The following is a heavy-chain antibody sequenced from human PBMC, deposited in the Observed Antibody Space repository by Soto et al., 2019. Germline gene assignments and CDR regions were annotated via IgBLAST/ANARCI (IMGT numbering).Heavy chain of an antibody. D-gene: IGHD3-16*01. CDR1: GFSFSSYE. Sequence: PGGSLRLSCAASGFSFSSYEMKWVRQAPGKGLEWISYIGNTGSPTYYADSVKGRFTVSRDNAKNSLYLQMNSLRAEDTAVYYCARLIYFYALDVWGQGTTVTVPS. V-gene: IGHV3-48*03. J-gene: IGHJ6*02. CDR2: IGNTGSPT. CDR3: ARLIYFYALDV.